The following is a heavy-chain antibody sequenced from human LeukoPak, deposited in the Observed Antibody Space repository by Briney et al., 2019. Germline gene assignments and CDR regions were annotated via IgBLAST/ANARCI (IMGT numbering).Heavy chain of an antibody. J-gene: IGHJ4*02. CDR3: ARDSSSWYSVYYFDY. D-gene: IGHD6-13*01. V-gene: IGHV3-30*02. CDR1: GFTFSIYG. CDR2: MRYDGSDK. Sequence: PGGSLRLSRAASGFTFSIYGMYWVRQAPGKGLEWVASMRYDGSDKYYADSVKGRFTISRDNSKNTLYLQMNSLRAEDTAVYYCARDSSSWYSVYYFDYWGQGTLVTVSS.